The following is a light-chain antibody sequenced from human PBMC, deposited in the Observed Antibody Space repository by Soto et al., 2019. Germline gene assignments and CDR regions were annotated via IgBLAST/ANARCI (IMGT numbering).Light chain of an antibody. CDR2: AAS. CDR3: QQRYSLPIT. J-gene: IGKJ5*01. V-gene: IGKV1-39*01. Sequence: DIQMNQTPSSQCAAGGGIVTITYRASQTISSYLNWYQQRPGEAPKLLIFAASSLQSGVPSRFSGSGSGTDFTLTISTLQPGDFATYFCQQRYSLPITSAQRTRLEI. CDR1: QTISSY.